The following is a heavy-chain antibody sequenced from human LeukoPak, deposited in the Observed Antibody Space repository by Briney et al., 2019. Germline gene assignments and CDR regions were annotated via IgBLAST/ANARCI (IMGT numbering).Heavy chain of an antibody. D-gene: IGHD6-25*01. CDR2: IFYTGST. CDR1: GGSVNSDNYY. CDR3: ARDVGFD. V-gene: IGHV4-61*01. J-gene: IGHJ4*02. Sequence: KPSETLSPTCTVSGGSVNSDNYYWSWIRQPPGRGPEWIGYIFYTGSTNYNPSLKSRVTISVDTSKNQFSLKVSSVTAADTAVYYCARDVGFDWGQGTLVTVSS.